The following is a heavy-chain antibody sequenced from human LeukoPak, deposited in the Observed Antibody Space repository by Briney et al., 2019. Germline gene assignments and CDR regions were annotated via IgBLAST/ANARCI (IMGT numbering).Heavy chain of an antibody. J-gene: IGHJ4*02. D-gene: IGHD3-22*01. CDR3: ARDGKWLTLYYFDY. V-gene: IGHV4-4*07. Sequence: PSETLSLTCTVSGASISCYYWSWIRQPAGKGLEWIGRIYSSGSTNYNPSLKSRVTMSVDTSKNQFSLKLSSVTAADTAVYYCARDGKWLTLYYFDYWGQGTLVTVSS. CDR2: IYSSGST. CDR1: GASISCYY.